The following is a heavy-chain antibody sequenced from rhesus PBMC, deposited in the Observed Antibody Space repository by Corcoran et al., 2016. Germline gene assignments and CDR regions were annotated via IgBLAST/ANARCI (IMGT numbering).Heavy chain of an antibody. CDR1: GASISNYY. CDR2: SNGNGERT. CDR3: AKYFNHGYFHFDY. D-gene: IGHD3-28*01. Sequence: QVQLQESGPGLVKPSETLSLTCTVSGASISNYYWSWIRQPPGKGREGSGESNGNGERTNYNPSLKSRVTISRDTSKNQFSLKLTSVTAADTAVYYCAKYFNHGYFHFDYWGQGVLVTVSS. V-gene: IGHV4-80*01. J-gene: IGHJ4*01.